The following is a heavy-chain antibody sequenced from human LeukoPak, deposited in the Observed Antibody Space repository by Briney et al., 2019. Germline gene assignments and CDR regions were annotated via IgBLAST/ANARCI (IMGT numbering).Heavy chain of an antibody. CDR1: GFTFSSYA. J-gene: IGHJ3*02. D-gene: IGHD2-15*01. V-gene: IGHV3-23*01. Sequence: GGSLRLSCAASGFTFSSYAMSWVRQAPGKGLEWVSAISGSGGSTYYADSVKGRFTISRDNSKNTLYLQMNSLRAEDTAVYYCAKGWDIVVVVAATDAFDIWGQGTMVTVSS. CDR3: AKGWDIVVVVAATDAFDI. CDR2: ISGSGGST.